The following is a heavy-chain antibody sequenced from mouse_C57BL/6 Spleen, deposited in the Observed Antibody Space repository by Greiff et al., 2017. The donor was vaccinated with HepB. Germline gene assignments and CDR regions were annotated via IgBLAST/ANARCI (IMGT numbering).Heavy chain of an antibody. J-gene: IGHJ2*01. CDR2: INPNNGGP. CDR1: GFTFTDYY. D-gene: IGHD1-1*01. V-gene: IGHV1-26*01. CDR3: AITTEVY. Sequence: VQPQQSGLVLVKPGASVKISCKASGFTFTDYYMNWVKQSHGKSLACFGDINPNNGGPSYNQKLKGKVTLTVDMSSSTAYMELRSLTSEDSAVYYCAITTEVYWDQGTTLTDAS.